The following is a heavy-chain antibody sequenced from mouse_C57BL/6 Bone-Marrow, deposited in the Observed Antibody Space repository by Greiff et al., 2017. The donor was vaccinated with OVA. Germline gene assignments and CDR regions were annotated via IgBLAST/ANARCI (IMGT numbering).Heavy chain of an antibody. V-gene: IGHV7-3*01. CDR1: GFTFTDHY. CDR3: AGSALEGYLEY. Sequence: EVMLVESAGGLVQPGGSLSFSRAASGFTFTDHYMSCARQPPGKALEWLGFIRNKANGYITEYSASVKGRFTISRDNSQSFLCLQMNVLSAEDSAAYYGAGSALEGYLEYWGQGTTLTGSS. CDR2: IRNKANGYIT. J-gene: IGHJ2*01.